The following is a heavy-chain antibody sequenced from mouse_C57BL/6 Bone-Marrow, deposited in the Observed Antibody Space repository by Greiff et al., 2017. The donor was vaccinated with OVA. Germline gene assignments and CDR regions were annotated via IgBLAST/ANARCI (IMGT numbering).Heavy chain of an antibody. J-gene: IGHJ2*01. CDR2: IYPRSGNT. D-gene: IGHD1-1*01. Sequence: QVQLQQSGAELARPGASVKLSCKASGYTFTSYGLSWVKQRTGQGLEWIGEIYPRSGNTYYNEKFKGKATLTADKSSSTAYMELRSLTSEDSAVYVCARGPVVAPFDYWGQGTTLTVSS. CDR3: ARGPVVAPFDY. CDR1: GYTFTSYG. V-gene: IGHV1-81*01.